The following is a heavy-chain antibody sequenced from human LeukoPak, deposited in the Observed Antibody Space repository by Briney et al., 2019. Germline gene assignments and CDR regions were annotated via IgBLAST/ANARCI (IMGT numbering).Heavy chain of an antibody. V-gene: IGHV7-4-1*02. J-gene: IGHJ6*02. D-gene: IGHD6-13*01. Sequence: ASVKVSCKASGYTFITYGISWVRQAPGQGLEWMGWINTNTGNPTYAQGFTGRFVFSLDTSVSTAYLQISSLKAEDTAVYYCAREGIAAAGTYYYYGMDVWGQGTTVTVSS. CDR1: GYTFITYG. CDR2: INTNTGNP. CDR3: AREGIAAAGTYYYYGMDV.